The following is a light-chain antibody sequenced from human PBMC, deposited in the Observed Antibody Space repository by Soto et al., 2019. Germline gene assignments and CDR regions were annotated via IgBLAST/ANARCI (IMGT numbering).Light chain of an antibody. CDR2: KAS. CDR1: QSISSW. J-gene: IGKJ4*01. V-gene: IGKV1-5*03. CDR3: QQYNSYSPLT. Sequence: DIQMTQSPSTLSASVGDRVTITCLSRQSISSWLAWYQQKPGKDPKLLIYKASSLESGVPSRFSGSGSGTEFTLTISSLQPDEFATYNCQQYNSYSPLTFGGGTKVEIK.